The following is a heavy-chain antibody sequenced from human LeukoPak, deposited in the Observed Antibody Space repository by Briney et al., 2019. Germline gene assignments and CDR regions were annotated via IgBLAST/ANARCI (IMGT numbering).Heavy chain of an antibody. D-gene: IGHD3-22*01. CDR3: AIRKPGPLTTIAFDY. J-gene: IGHJ4*02. V-gene: IGHV4-39*01. CDR2: IYYSGST. Sequence: PSETLSLACAVYGGSFSGYYWGWIRQPPGKGLEWIGSIYYSGSTYYNPSLKSRVTISVDTSKNQFSLKLSSVTAADTAVYYCAIRKPGPLTTIAFDYWGQGTLVTVSS. CDR1: GGSFSGYY.